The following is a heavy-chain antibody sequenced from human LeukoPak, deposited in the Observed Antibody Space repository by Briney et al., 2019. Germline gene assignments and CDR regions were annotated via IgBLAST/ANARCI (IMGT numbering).Heavy chain of an antibody. CDR3: ARDTYYYDSRPYIFDY. CDR2: ISSSGSTI. Sequence: GGSLRLSCAASGFTFSDYYMSWIRQAPGKGLERVSYISSSGSTIYYADSVKGRFTISRDNAKSSLYLQMDSLRAEDTAVYYCARDTYYYDSRPYIFDYWGQGTLVTVSS. V-gene: IGHV3-11*01. CDR1: GFTFSDYY. D-gene: IGHD3-22*01. J-gene: IGHJ4*02.